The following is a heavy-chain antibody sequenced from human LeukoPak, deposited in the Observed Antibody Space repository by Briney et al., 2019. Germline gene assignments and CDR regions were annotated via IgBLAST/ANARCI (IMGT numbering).Heavy chain of an antibody. J-gene: IGHJ4*02. D-gene: IGHD2-15*01. CDR1: GDSVTGYF. V-gene: IGHV4-59*02. CDR3: VIGVGWQPDY. CDR2: IYKIGTT. Sequence: SETLSLTCTVFGDSVTGYFLNWVRQPPGKGLEWIGHIYKIGTTNYNPSLKSRLTISADTSKNQFSLQLRSVTAADTAVYYCVIGVGWQPDYWGQGALVTVSS.